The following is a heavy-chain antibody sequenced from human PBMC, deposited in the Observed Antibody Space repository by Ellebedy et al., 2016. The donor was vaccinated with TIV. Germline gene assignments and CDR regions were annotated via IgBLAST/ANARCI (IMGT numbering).Heavy chain of an antibody. CDR2: ITSAGET. D-gene: IGHD5-24*01. CDR1: GFTFSSHD. CDR3: ARATSGFDY. V-gene: IGHV3-13*01. Sequence: GESLKISCAASGFTFSSHDMHWVRQPTGKGLECVSGITSAGETYYLGSVKGRFLISRDSAKNSLYLQMNSLRDEDTAVYYCARATSGFDYWGQGTLVTVSS. J-gene: IGHJ4*02.